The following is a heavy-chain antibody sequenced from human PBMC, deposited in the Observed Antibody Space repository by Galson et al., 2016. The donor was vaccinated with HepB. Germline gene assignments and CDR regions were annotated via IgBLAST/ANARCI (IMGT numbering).Heavy chain of an antibody. V-gene: IGHV3-30*18. D-gene: IGHD3-9*01. CDR3: AKNDIMTGYSAFDY. CDR2: ISYDGSKK. J-gene: IGHJ4*02. Sequence: SRRLSCAASGFTFSSYGMNWVRQAPGKGLEWVAVISYDGSKKYYADSAKGRFTISRDNSKNTLYLQMNSLRAEDTAVYYCAKNDIMTGYSAFDYWGQGTLVTVSS. CDR1: GFTFSSYG.